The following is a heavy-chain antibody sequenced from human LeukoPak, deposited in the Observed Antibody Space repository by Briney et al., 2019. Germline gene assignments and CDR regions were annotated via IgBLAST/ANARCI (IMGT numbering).Heavy chain of an antibody. CDR1: GFTFSRYA. V-gene: IGHV3-23*01. Sequence: GGSLRLSCAASGFTFSRYAMSWVRQAPGKGLEWVSAISGSGGSTYYADSVKGRFTISRDNSKNTLYLQMNSLRAEDTAVYYCAKACVSSCSVNWFDPWGQGTLVTVSS. CDR2: ISGSGGST. D-gene: IGHD2-2*01. J-gene: IGHJ5*02. CDR3: AKACVSSCSVNWFDP.